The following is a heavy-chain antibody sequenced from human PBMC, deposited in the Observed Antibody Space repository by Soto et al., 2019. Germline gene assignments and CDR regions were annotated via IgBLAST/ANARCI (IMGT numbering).Heavy chain of an antibody. CDR1: GGSISRYY. J-gene: IGHJ5*02. CDR3: ARARRWFDP. CDR2: IYYSGST. V-gene: IGHV4-59*01. Sequence: PSETLYLTCTVSGGSISRYYWSWIRQAPGKGLEWIGYIYYSGSTNYNPSLKSRVNISVATSKNQFSLKLSSVTAADTAVYYCARARRWFDPWGQGTLLTVS.